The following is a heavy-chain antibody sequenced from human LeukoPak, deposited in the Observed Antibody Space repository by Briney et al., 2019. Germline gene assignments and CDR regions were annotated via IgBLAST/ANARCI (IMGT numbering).Heavy chain of an antibody. CDR3: AREGQLGVADY. J-gene: IGHJ4*02. CDR2: IIPIFGTA. D-gene: IGHD6-6*01. CDR1: GSTYSSYA. V-gene: IGHV1-69*05. Sequence: SVKVSCKASGSTYSSYAISWVRQAPGQGLEWMGGIIPIFGTANYAQKFQGRVTITTDESTSTAYMELSSLRSEDTAVYYCAREGQLGVADYWGQGTLVTVSS.